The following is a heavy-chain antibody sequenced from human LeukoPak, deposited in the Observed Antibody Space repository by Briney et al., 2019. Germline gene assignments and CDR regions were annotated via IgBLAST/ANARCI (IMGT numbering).Heavy chain of an antibody. J-gene: IGHJ4*02. Sequence: GGSLRLSCAPSGFTFTNNWMHWVRQAPGKGLVWVSRTNSDGSSTSYADSVKGRFTISRDNAKNTLYLQMNSLRAEDTAVYYCARNYNYYFDYWGQGTLVTVSS. CDR2: TNSDGSST. V-gene: IGHV3-74*01. CDR3: ARNYNYYFDY. D-gene: IGHD1-1*01. CDR1: GFTFTNNW.